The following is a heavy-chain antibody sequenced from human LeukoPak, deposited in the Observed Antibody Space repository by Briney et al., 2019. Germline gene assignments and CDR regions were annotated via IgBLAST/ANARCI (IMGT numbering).Heavy chain of an antibody. V-gene: IGHV1-8*01. Sequence: ASVKVSCKASGYTFTSYDITWVRQATGQGLEWMGWMNPNSGNTGYAQKFQGRVTMSRNTSISTAYMELSSLRSEDTAVYYCARGGYYYDSSGYYRWFDPWGQGTLVTVSS. CDR3: ARGGYYYDSSGYYRWFDP. J-gene: IGHJ5*02. CDR1: GYTFTSYD. CDR2: MNPNSGNT. D-gene: IGHD3-22*01.